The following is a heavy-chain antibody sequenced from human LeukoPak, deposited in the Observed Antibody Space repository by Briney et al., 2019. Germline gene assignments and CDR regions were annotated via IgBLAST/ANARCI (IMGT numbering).Heavy chain of an antibody. CDR2: MHYSGDA. CDR1: GGSFSSYY. CDR3: ASWNFLTVDAFDS. D-gene: IGHD3-3*01. V-gene: IGHV4-59*01. Sequence: SETLSLTCTVSGGSFSSYYWTWLRQPPGKGLEWIAYMHYSGDANYNPSLKSRVTISLDTSKNKCSLKLRSVTAADTAVYYCASWNFLTVDAFDSWGQGTLVTVSS. J-gene: IGHJ4*02.